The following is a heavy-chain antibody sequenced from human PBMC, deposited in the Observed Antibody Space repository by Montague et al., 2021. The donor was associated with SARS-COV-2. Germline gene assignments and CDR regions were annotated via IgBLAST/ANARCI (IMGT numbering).Heavy chain of an antibody. D-gene: IGHD3-9*01. V-gene: IGHV3-7*01. CDR2: IKQDGSEK. Sequence: SLRLSCAASGFTFSSYWMGWVRQAPGKGLEWVANIKQDGSEKYYVDSVKGRFTISRDNAKNSLYLQMNSLRAEDTAVYYCARDRRYFDWLSNSYYYYGMDVWGQGTTVTVSS. CDR1: GFTFSSYW. J-gene: IGHJ6*02. CDR3: ARDRRYFDWLSNSYYYYGMDV.